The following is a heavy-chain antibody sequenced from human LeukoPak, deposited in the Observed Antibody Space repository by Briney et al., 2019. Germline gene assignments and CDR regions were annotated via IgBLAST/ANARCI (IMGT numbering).Heavy chain of an antibody. D-gene: IGHD4-17*01. CDR1: GYTFTSYD. V-gene: IGHV1-8*03. J-gene: IGHJ6*03. CDR3: ARVRSLLRYYYYMDV. CDR2: MNPNSGNT. Sequence: ASVKVSCKASGYTFTSYDINWVRQATGQGLEWMGWMNPNSGNTGYAQKFQGRVTITSNTSISTAYMELSSLRSEDTAVYYCARVRSLLRYYYYMDVWGKGTTVTVSS.